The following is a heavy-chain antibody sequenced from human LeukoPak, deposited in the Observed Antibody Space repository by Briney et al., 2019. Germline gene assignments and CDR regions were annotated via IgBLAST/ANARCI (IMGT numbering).Heavy chain of an antibody. D-gene: IGHD3-22*01. Sequence: SETLSLTCTVSGGSISSYYWSWIRQPAGKGLEWIGRIYTSGSTNYNPSLKSRVTMSVDTSKNQFSLKLSSVTAADTAVCYCARTDYDNKWRVWWYFDLWGRGTLVTVSS. CDR1: GGSISSYY. J-gene: IGHJ2*01. V-gene: IGHV4-4*07. CDR3: ARTDYDNKWRVWWYFDL. CDR2: IYTSGST.